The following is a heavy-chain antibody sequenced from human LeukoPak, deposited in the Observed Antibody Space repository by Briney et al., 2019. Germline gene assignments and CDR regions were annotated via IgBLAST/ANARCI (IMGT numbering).Heavy chain of an antibody. J-gene: IGHJ5*02. CDR1: GFTFSSYS. D-gene: IGHD4-17*01. CDR3: ARDTIYGDYAGFDP. CDR2: ISSSSSYI. Sequence: GGSLRLSCAASGFTFSSYSVNWVRQAPGKGLEWVSSISSSSSYIYYADSVKGRFTISRDNAKNSLYLQMNSLRAEDTAVYYCARDTIYGDYAGFDPWGQGTLVTVSS. V-gene: IGHV3-21*01.